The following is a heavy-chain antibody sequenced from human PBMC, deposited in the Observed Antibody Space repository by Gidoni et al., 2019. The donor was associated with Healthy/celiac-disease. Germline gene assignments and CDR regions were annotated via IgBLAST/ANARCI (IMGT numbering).Heavy chain of an antibody. CDR1: GGSISSSNW. Sequence: QVQLQESGPGLVKPSGTLSLTCAVSGGSISSSNWWSWVRQPPGKGLEWIGEIYHSGSTNYNPSLKSRVTISVDKSKNQFSLKLSSVTAADTAVYYCARLILRHYGGNPRVRKLWYFDLWGRGTLVTVSS. V-gene: IGHV4-4*02. J-gene: IGHJ2*01. CDR2: IYHSGST. D-gene: IGHD4-17*01. CDR3: ARLILRHYGGNPRVRKLWYFDL.